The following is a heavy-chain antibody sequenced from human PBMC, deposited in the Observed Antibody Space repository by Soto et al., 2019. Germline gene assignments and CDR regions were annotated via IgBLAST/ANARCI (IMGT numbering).Heavy chain of an antibody. CDR2: IYWDDDK. V-gene: IGHV2-5*02. CDR3: AHRASYYGSWGVGYMDV. D-gene: IGHD3-10*01. Sequence: QITLKESGPTRVKPTQTLTLTCNFSGFSLSTSGVGVGWIRQPPGKALEWLALIYWDDDKRYSPSLKSRLTITKDTSENQVVLTMTNMDPVDTATYYCAHRASYYGSWGVGYMDVWGKGTMVTVSS. J-gene: IGHJ6*03. CDR1: GFSLSTSGVG.